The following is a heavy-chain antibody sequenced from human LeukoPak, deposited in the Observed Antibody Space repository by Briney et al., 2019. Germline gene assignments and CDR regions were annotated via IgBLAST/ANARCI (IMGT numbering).Heavy chain of an antibody. V-gene: IGHV3-23*01. CDR1: GFTFSSYA. CDR3: AKPQVRYYDFWSGTNYFDY. Sequence: PGGPLRLSCAASGFTFSSYAMSWVRQAPGKGLEWVSAISGSGGSTYYADSVKGRFTISRDNSKNTLYLQMNSLRAEDTAVYYCAKPQVRYYDFWSGTNYFDYWGQGTLVTVSS. J-gene: IGHJ4*02. D-gene: IGHD3-3*01. CDR2: ISGSGGST.